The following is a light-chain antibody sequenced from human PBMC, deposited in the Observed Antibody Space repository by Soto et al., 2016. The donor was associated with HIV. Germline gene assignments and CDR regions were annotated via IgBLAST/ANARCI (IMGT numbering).Light chain of an antibody. CDR2: AAS. CDR3: QQFGNNPYT. J-gene: IGKJ2*01. Sequence: DIQLTQSPSFVSASVGDRVTITCRASQGMSSYLAWYQQKPGKAPDLLIYAASTLHSGVPSRFSGSGSGTEFTLTISSLQPDDFATYYCQQFGNNPYTFGQGTKLEIK. CDR1: QGMSSY. V-gene: IGKV1-9*01.